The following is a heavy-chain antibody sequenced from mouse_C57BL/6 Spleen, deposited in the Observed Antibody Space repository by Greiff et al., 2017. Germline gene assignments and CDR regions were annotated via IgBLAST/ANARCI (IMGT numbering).Heavy chain of an antibody. J-gene: IGHJ3*01. CDR3: ARGEDSNYGFAY. CDR2: INPSNGGT. CDR1: GYTFTSYW. V-gene: IGHV1-53*01. D-gene: IGHD2-5*01. Sequence: VKLQQPGPELVKPGASVKLSCKASGYTFTSYWMHWVKQRPGKGLEWIGNINPSNGGTKYNEKFKSKATLTVDKSASTAYMQLSSLTSEDSAVYYCARGEDSNYGFAYWGQGTLVTVSA.